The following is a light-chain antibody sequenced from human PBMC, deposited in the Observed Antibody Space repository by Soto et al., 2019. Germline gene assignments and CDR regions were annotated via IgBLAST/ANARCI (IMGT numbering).Light chain of an antibody. CDR1: QDISDY. CDR3: QQLNSYPLT. Sequence: DIQLTQSPSFLSASVGDRVTITCRASQDISDYLAWYQQRPGKAPKLLIYAASTLQSGVPSRFSGSGSGTELTITISSLQPEDFETYSCQQLNSYPLTFGGGTKVDIK. CDR2: AAS. J-gene: IGKJ4*01. V-gene: IGKV1-9*01.